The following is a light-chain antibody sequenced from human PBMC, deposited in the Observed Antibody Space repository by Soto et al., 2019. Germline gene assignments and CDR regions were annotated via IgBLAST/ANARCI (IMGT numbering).Light chain of an antibody. CDR2: KAT. V-gene: IGKV1-5*03. Sequence: IQMTQSPSTLSASVGDRAAITCRASQGIEIWLAWYQQKPGKAPRFLIYKATSLESGVPSSFSGSRYGTEFTLTINSLQPDDFATSYCQQYNDYSWTFGQGTKVEIK. CDR1: QGIEIW. CDR3: QQYNDYSWT. J-gene: IGKJ1*01.